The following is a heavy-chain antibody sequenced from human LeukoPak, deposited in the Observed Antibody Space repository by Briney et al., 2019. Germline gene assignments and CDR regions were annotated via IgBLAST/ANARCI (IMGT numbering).Heavy chain of an antibody. J-gene: IGHJ1*01. Sequence: SETLSLTCSVSGGSISSDDYYWNWIRQPAGKGLEWIGRIGHIYATGSTNYNPSLKSRVTISVDTSKNQFSLNLSSVTAADTAVYYCARLKYYYDSSGYRAEYFQHWGQGTLVTVSS. CDR3: ARLKYYYDSSGYRAEYFQH. CDR2: IYATGST. CDR1: GGSISSDDYY. D-gene: IGHD3-22*01. V-gene: IGHV4-61*02.